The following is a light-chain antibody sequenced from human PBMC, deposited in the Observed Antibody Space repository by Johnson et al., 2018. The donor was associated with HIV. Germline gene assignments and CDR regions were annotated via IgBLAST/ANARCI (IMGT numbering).Light chain of an antibody. Sequence: HSVLTQPPSVSAAPGQKVTISCSGSSSNIGNNYVSWYQQLPGTAPKLLIYENHKRPSGIPDRFSGSKSGTSATLGITGLQTGDEADYYCGTWDSSLYAYVFGTGTKVTAL. CDR3: GTWDSSLYAYV. V-gene: IGLV1-51*02. CDR2: ENH. J-gene: IGLJ1*01. CDR1: SSNIGNNY.